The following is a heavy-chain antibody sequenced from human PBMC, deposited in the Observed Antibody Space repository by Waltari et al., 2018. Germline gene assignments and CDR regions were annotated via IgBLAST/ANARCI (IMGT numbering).Heavy chain of an antibody. J-gene: IGHJ4*02. V-gene: IGHV1-2*02. CDR3: ARDLVVGSGDY. Sequence: QVHLVQSGAEVKKPGASVKVSCKASGYTFTGYQMHWVRQAPGQGLAWMGWINPNSGGTKYAQIVQGRVTITRDTSIRTAYMALSRLRSDDTAVYYCARDLVVGSGDYWGQGTLVTVSS. D-gene: IGHD1-26*01. CDR1: GYTFTGYQ. CDR2: INPNSGGT.